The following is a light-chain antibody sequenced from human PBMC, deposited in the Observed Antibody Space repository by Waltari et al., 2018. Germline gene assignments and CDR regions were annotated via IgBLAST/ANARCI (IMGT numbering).Light chain of an antibody. CDR1: QSLTKRY. J-gene: IGKJ2*01. CDR2: GAS. CDR3: QQYGSSILYT. Sequence: RASQSLTKRYLALYQQKPGQAPRLLIYGASSRAAGIPDRFSGSGSGTDFTLTISRLEPEDFAVYYCQQYGSSILYTFGQGTKLEIK. V-gene: IGKV3-20*01.